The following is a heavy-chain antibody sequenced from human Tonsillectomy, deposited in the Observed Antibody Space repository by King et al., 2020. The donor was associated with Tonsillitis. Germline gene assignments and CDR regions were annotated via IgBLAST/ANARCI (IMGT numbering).Heavy chain of an antibody. CDR3: ARGGEYYYGSGSYSPANWFDP. J-gene: IGHJ5*02. Sequence: VQLQQWGAGLLKPSETLSLTCAVYGGSFSGYYWTWIRQPPGKGLEWIGEINDSGSTNYNPSLKSRVTISVDTSKNQFSLKLSSVTAADTAVYYCARGGEYYYGSGSYSPANWFDPWGQGTLVTVSS. D-gene: IGHD3-10*01. CDR1: GGSFSGYY. V-gene: IGHV4-34*01. CDR2: INDSGST.